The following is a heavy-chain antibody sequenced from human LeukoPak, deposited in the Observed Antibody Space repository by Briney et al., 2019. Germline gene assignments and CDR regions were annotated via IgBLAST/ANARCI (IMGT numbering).Heavy chain of an antibody. D-gene: IGHD6-19*01. V-gene: IGHV4-34*01. CDR1: GFTFSSGW. Sequence: GSLRLSCAASGFTFSSGWVSWVRQAPGKGLEWIGEINHSGSTNYNPSLKSRVTIPVDTTKNQFSLKLSSVTAADTAVYYCARGSRIAVAGTSGYYLDYWGQGTLVTVSS. CDR3: ARGSRIAVAGTSGYYLDY. J-gene: IGHJ4*02. CDR2: INHSGST.